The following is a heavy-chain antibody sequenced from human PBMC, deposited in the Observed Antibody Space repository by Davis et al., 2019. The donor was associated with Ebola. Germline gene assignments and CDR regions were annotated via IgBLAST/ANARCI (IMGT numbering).Heavy chain of an antibody. V-gene: IGHV3-23*01. CDR2: FSGSGGST. CDR1: GFTFSTYA. CDR3: AKVSLKYYFDY. J-gene: IGHJ4*02. Sequence: GGSLRLSCAASGFTFSTYAMSWVRPAPGKGLEWVSAFSGSGGSTYYADSVKGRFTISRDNSKNTLYLQMNSLRAEDTAVYYCAKVSLKYYFDYWGQGTLVTVSS.